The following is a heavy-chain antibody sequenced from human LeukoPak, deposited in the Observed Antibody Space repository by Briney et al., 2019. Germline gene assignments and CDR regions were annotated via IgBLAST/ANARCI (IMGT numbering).Heavy chain of an antibody. V-gene: IGHV4-61*02. J-gene: IGHJ4*02. D-gene: IGHD3-10*01. CDR1: GGSISSGSYY. CDR2: IYTSGST. CDR3: ARGRSGYYGSGSHPGD. Sequence: SETLSLTCTVSGGSISSGSYYWSWIRQPAGTGLEWIGRIYTSGSTNYNPSLKSRVTISVDTSKNQFSLKLSSVTAADTAVYYCARGRSGYYGSGSHPGDWGQGTLVTVSS.